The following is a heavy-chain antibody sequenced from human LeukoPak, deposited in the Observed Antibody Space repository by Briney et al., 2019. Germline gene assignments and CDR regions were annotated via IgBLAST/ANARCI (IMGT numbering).Heavy chain of an antibody. CDR1: GFTFSNCG. D-gene: IGHD6-19*01. J-gene: IGHJ4*02. CDR2: ISSSSSYI. Sequence: GGSLRLSCAACGFTFSNCGINWVRQAPGKGLEWVSSISSSSSYISYADSVKGRFTISRDNAKNSLDLQMNSLRAEDTAVYYCAIYRYSSGWYTFDYWGQGTLVTVSS. CDR3: AIYRYSSGWYTFDY. V-gene: IGHV3-21*01.